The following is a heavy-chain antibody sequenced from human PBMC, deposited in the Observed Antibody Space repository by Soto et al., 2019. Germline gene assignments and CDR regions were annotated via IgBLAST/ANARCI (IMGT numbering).Heavy chain of an antibody. V-gene: IGHV4-34*01. D-gene: IGHD5-18*01. J-gene: IGHJ5*02. CDR2: INHSGST. CDR1: GGSFSGYY. Sequence: SETLSLTCAVYGGSFSGYYWSWIRQPPGKGLEWIGEINHSGSTNYNPSLKSRVTISVDTSKNQFSLKLSSVTAADTAVYYCARDARIQLWRGWFDPWGQGTLVTVSS. CDR3: ARDARIQLWRGWFDP.